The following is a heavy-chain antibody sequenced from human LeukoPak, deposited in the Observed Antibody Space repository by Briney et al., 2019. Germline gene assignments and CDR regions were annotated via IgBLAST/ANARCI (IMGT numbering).Heavy chain of an antibody. Sequence: SETLSLTCAVYGGSFSGYYWSWIRQPPGKGVEWIGEINLSGSTNYNPSLKSRVTISVDTSKNQFSLKLSSVTAADTAVYYCARVLDSSGYYYGFDPWGQGTLVTVSS. CDR2: INLSGST. CDR1: GGSFSGYY. J-gene: IGHJ5*02. CDR3: ARVLDSSGYYYGFDP. V-gene: IGHV4-34*01. D-gene: IGHD3-22*01.